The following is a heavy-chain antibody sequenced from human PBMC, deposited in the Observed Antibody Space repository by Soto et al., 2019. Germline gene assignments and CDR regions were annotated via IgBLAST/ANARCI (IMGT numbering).Heavy chain of an antibody. CDR3: ARLMYYYDSSGYYQAHYYYGMDV. CDR1: GYTFTSYD. CDR2: MNPNSGNT. V-gene: IGHV1-8*01. J-gene: IGHJ6*02. Sequence: QVQLVQSGAEVKKPGASVKVSCKASGYTFTSYDINWVRQATGQGLEWMGWMNPNSGNTGYAQKFQGRFTMTRNTSISTAYMELSSLRSEDTAVYYCARLMYYYDSSGYYQAHYYYGMDVWGQGTTVTVSS. D-gene: IGHD3-22*01.